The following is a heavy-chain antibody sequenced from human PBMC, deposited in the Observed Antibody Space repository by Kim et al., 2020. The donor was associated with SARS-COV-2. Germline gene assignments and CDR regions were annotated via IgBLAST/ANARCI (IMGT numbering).Heavy chain of an antibody. CDR3: AREARRRDRDIEPVDGVAL. CDR2: ISISSKYS. V-gene: IGHV3-21*01. D-gene: IGHD2-8*01. Sequence: GGSLRLSCAAAGFTFSSYSMNWVRQAPGKGLEWVSGISISSKYSNYGDSVKGRFTISRDNARDTLYLQMNSRTADDTAIYYCAREARRRDRDIEPVDGVALWSQGTLLTVSS. CDR1: GFTFSSYS. J-gene: IGHJ1*01.